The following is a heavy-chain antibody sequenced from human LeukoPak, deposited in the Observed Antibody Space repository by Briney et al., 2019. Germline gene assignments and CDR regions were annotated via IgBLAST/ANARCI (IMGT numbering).Heavy chain of an antibody. CDR2: ISGSGGST. V-gene: IGHV3-23*01. CDR3: AKNTAYYDILTGPFDY. D-gene: IGHD3-9*01. J-gene: IGHJ4*02. CDR1: GFTFSSYA. Sequence: GGSLRLSCAAPGFTFSSYAMSWVRQAPGKGLEWVSAISGSGGSTYYADSVKGRFTISRDNSKNTLYLQMNSLRAEDTAVYCCAKNTAYYDILTGPFDYWGQGTLVTVSS.